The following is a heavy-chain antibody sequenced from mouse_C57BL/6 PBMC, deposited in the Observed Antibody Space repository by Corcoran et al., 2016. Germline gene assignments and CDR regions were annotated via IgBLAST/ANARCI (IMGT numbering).Heavy chain of an antibody. CDR1: GYAFSSYR. J-gene: IGHJ3*01. CDR3: AREGYVGAWFAY. V-gene: IGHV1-80*01. CDR2: IYPGDGDT. Sequence: QVQLQQSGAELVKPGASVKISCKASGYAFSSYRMNWVKQRPGKGLEWIGQIYPGDGDTNYNGKFKGKATLTADKSSSTAYMQLSSLTSEDSAVYFCAREGYVGAWFAYWGQGTLVTVSA.